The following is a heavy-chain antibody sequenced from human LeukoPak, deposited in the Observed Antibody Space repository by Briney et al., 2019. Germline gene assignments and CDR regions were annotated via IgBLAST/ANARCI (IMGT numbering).Heavy chain of an antibody. CDR3: ARPLYGDYPDYYFDY. J-gene: IGHJ4*02. V-gene: IGHV3-48*03. CDR2: ISSSGSTI. Sequence: GGSLRLSCAASGFTFSSYEMNWVRQAPGKGLEWVSYISSSGSTIYYADSVKGRFTISRDNAKNSLYLQMNSLRAEDTAVYYCARPLYGDYPDYYFDYWGQGILVTVSS. D-gene: IGHD4-17*01. CDR1: GFTFSSYE.